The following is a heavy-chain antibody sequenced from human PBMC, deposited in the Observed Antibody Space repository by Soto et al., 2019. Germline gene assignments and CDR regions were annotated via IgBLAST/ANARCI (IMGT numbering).Heavy chain of an antibody. D-gene: IGHD3-3*01. CDR3: ARGNTIFGGVTIDAFDI. V-gene: IGHV3-7*01. CDR1: GFSFSDYW. CDR2: ISRNRSPK. J-gene: IGHJ3*02. Sequence: PGWSLRLSCAASGFSFSDYWMSWVRQAPGKGLEWVAYISRNRSPKYYVDSLKGRFTISRDNAKNSRYVQMNSLRAEDTAVYYCARGNTIFGGVTIDAFDIWGQGTMVTVSS.